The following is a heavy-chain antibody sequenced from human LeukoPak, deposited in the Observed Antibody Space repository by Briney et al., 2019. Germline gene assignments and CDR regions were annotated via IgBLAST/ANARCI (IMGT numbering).Heavy chain of an antibody. Sequence: QTGRSLRLSCAASGFIFSNYPMHWVRQAPGKGLEWVAVISFDGSNEYYSDSVKGRFTISRDNSKNTLYLQMSSLRSEDTAVYYCARARLIWTKYFDYWGQGTLVTVSS. CDR3: ARARLIWTKYFDY. V-gene: IGHV3-30-3*01. J-gene: IGHJ4*02. CDR1: GFIFSNYP. D-gene: IGHD2-8*01. CDR2: ISFDGSNE.